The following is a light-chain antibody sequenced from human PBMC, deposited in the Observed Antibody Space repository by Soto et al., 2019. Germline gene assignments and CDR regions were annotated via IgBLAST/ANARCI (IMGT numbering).Light chain of an antibody. CDR2: DAS. Sequence: EIVLTQSPATLSLSPGERAILSCRASQSVGTYLAWYQQKPGQAPRLLIYDASNRATGIPARFGGSGSGTDFTLTINSLEPEDFAVYYCQQFATSPLTFGGGTKVDIK. V-gene: IGKV3-11*01. CDR1: QSVGTY. J-gene: IGKJ4*01. CDR3: QQFATSPLT.